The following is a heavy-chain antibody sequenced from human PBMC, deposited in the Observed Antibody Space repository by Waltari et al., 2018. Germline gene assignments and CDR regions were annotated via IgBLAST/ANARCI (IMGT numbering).Heavy chain of an antibody. D-gene: IGHD1-26*01. CDR3: ARDESGSGSYPQLDY. J-gene: IGHJ4*02. CDR2: FIPIFGTA. Sequence: QVQLVQAGAAVKKPGSSVKVSCKASGGTFSSYAISWVRQAPGQGLEWMGGFIPIFGTANDAQKFQGRVTITADESTSTAYMELSSLRSEDTAVYYCARDESGSGSYPQLDYWGQGTLVTVSS. CDR1: GGTFSSYA. V-gene: IGHV1-69*01.